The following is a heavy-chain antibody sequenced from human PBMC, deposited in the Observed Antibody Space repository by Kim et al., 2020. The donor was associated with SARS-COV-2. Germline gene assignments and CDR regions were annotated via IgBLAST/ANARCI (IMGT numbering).Heavy chain of an antibody. J-gene: IGHJ3*02. CDR2: MNPNSGNT. D-gene: IGHD3-22*01. V-gene: IGHV1-8*01. CDR3: ARGLEYYYDSSGYSI. CDR1: GYTFTSYD. Sequence: ASVKVSCKASGYTFTSYDINWVRQATGQGLEWMGWMNPNSGNTGYAQKFQGRVTMTRNTSISTAYMELSSLRSEDTAVYYCARGLEYYYDSSGYSIWGQGTMVTVSS.